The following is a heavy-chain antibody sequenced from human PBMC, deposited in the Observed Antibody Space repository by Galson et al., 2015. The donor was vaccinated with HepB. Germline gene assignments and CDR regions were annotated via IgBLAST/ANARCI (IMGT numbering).Heavy chain of an antibody. D-gene: IGHD6-13*01. Sequence: CAISGDSVSSNRASWNWIRQSPSSGLEWLGKTYFRSKWYIEYAGSMKGRMTINPDTSKNQFSLHLNSVTPEGTAVYYCVRLSGSSWFDYWGPGTLVTVSS. V-gene: IGHV6-1*01. CDR3: VRLSGSSWFDY. CDR1: GDSVSSNRAS. CDR2: TYFRSKWYI. J-gene: IGHJ5*01.